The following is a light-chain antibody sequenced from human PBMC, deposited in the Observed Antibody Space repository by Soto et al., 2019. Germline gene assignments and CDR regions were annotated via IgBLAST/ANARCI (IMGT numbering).Light chain of an antibody. J-gene: IGLJ1*01. CDR3: CSYAGSYTSPYV. Sequence: QSALTQPASVSGSPGQSITISCTGTSSDVGSYNLVSWYQQHPGKAPKLMIYEGSKRPSGVSNRFSGSKSGNTASLTISGLQAEDEADYYCCSYAGSYTSPYVFGTGTKVTVL. CDR1: SSDVGSYNL. V-gene: IGLV2-23*01. CDR2: EGS.